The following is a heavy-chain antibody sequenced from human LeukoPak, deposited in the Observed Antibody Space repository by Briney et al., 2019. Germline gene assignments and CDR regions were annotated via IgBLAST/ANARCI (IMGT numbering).Heavy chain of an antibody. CDR3: ARGYDSSGYYYGSPDY. V-gene: IGHV4-34*01. J-gene: IGHJ4*02. CDR2: INHSGST. Sequence: SETLSLTCAVYGGSFSGYYWSWIRQPPGKGLEWIGEINHSGSTNYNPSLKSRVTISVDTSKNQFSLKLSSVTAADTAVYYCARGYDSSGYYYGSPDYWGQGTLVTVSS. CDR1: GGSFSGYY. D-gene: IGHD3-22*01.